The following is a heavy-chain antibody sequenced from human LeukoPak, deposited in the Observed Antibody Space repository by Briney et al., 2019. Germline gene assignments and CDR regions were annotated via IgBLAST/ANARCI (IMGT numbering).Heavy chain of an antibody. CDR2: IIPIFGTA. CDR1: GGTFSSYA. J-gene: IGHJ6*02. D-gene: IGHD6-13*01. CDR3: AREPERIAASSYGMDV. V-gene: IGHV1-69*05. Sequence: SVKVSCKASGGTFSSYAISWVRQAPGQGLEWMGGIIPIFGTANYAQKLQGRVTMTTDTSTSTAYMELRSLRSDDTAVYYCAREPERIAASSYGMDVWGHGTTVTVSS.